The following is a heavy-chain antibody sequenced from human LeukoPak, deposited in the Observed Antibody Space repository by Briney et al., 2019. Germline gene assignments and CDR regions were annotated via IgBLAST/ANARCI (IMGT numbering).Heavy chain of an antibody. J-gene: IGHJ4*02. CDR2: ISARSGNT. CDR3: ARDSLVSGYDYDY. V-gene: IGHV1-18*01. CDR1: GYTFTTYG. D-gene: IGHD5-12*01. Sequence: GASVKVSCKASGYTFTTYGITWWRQAPGQGLEWMGWISARSGNTNFAQKVQGRVTLTTDTSTSTAYMELRSLRSDDTAVYYRARDSLVSGYDYDYWGQGTLVTVSS.